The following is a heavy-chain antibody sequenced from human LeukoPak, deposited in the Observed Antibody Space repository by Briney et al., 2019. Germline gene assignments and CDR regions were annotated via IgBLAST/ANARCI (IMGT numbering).Heavy chain of an antibody. Sequence: GGSLRLSCAASGFTFSSYAMHWVRQAPGKGLEWVAVISYDGSNKYYADSVKGRFTISRDNPKNTLYLEMNSLRVEDTAKYFCAKGSTNWDGYKGNYDAWGLGTQVTV. CDR3: AKGSTNWDGYKGNYDA. D-gene: IGHD5-24*01. V-gene: IGHV3-30-3*01. CDR1: GFTFSSYA. CDR2: ISYDGSNK. J-gene: IGHJ5*02.